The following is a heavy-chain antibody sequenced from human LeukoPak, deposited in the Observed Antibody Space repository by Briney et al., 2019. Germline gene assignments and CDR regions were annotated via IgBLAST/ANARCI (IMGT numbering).Heavy chain of an antibody. V-gene: IGHV3-53*01. J-gene: IGHJ4*02. D-gene: IGHD3-3*01. CDR2: IYSGGST. CDR1: GFAVSSNY. Sequence: PGGSLRLSCAVSGFAVSSNYMTWVRQAPGKGLEWVSVIYSGGSTYYADSVKGRFTISRDNSENTVYLQMSSLRAEDTAVYYCARVSWSGYSPCFDYWGQGTLVTVSS. CDR3: ARVSWSGYSPCFDY.